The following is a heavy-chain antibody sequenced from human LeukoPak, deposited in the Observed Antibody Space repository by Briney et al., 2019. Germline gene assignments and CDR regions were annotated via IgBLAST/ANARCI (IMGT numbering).Heavy chain of an antibody. Sequence: GGSLRLSCAASGFTFSSYWMHWVRQAPGKGLVWVSRINSDGSSRTYADSVKGRFTISRDNAKNTLYLQMNSLRAEDTAVYYCARVFSDTSSDMDVWGQGTTVTVAS. CDR1: GFTFSSYW. J-gene: IGHJ6*02. CDR3: ARVFSDTSSDMDV. CDR2: INSDGSSR. D-gene: IGHD1-26*01. V-gene: IGHV3-74*01.